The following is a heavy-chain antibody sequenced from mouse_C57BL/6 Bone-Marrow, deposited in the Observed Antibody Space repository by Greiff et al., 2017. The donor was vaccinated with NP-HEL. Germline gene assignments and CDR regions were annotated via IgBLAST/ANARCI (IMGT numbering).Heavy chain of an antibody. CDR2: IYTGNGYT. Sequence: EVQLQQSGAELVRPGSSVKLSCKTSGYTFTSYGINWVKQRPGQGLEWIGYIYTGNGYTEYNEKFKGKATLTLDTSSSTAYMQLSSLTSEDSAFYFCARDGTWGRCFDDWGKGTTVTVSA. V-gene: IGHV1-58*01. D-gene: IGHD3-3*01. J-gene: IGHJ1*03. CDR3: ARDGTWGRCFDD. CDR1: GYTFTSYG.